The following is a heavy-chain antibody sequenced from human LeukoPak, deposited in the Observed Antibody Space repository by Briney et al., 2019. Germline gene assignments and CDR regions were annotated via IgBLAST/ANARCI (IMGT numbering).Heavy chain of an antibody. CDR3: ARVYHMSKLYMDV. V-gene: IGHV1-18*04. CDR2: ISAYDGNR. J-gene: IGHJ6*03. Sequence: EASVKVSCKASGYTFTGYYMHWVRQAPGQGLEWMGWISAYDGNRNYAQKFQGRVTMTTDTSTSTAYMELRSLRSDDTAVYYCARVYHMSKLYMDVWGKGTTVTVSS. CDR1: GYTFTGYY. D-gene: IGHD5/OR15-5a*01.